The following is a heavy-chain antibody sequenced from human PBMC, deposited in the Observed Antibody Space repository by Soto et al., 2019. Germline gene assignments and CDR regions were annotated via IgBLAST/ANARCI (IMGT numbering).Heavy chain of an antibody. V-gene: IGHV1-58*01. Sequence: SVKFSCKASGFTFTSSAVQWVRQARGQRLEWIGWIVVGSGNTNYAQKFQERVTITRDMSTSTAYMELSSLRSEDTAVYYCAAGLYSSSSPYYYGMDVWGQGTTVTVSS. J-gene: IGHJ6*02. CDR3: AAGLYSSSSPYYYGMDV. D-gene: IGHD6-6*01. CDR2: IVVGSGNT. CDR1: GFTFTSSA.